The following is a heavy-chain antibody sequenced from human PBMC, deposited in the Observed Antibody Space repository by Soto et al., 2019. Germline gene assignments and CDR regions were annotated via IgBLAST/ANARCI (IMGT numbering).Heavy chain of an antibody. Sequence: GESLKISCKGSGYSFTSYWIGWVRQMPGKGLEWMGIIYPGDSDTRYSPSFQGQVTISADKSISTAYLQWSSLKASDTAMYYCARHSVITMVRGSYYYYMDVWGKGTTVTVSS. CDR2: IYPGDSDT. J-gene: IGHJ6*03. D-gene: IGHD3-10*01. CDR3: ARHSVITMVRGSYYYYMDV. V-gene: IGHV5-51*01. CDR1: GYSFTSYW.